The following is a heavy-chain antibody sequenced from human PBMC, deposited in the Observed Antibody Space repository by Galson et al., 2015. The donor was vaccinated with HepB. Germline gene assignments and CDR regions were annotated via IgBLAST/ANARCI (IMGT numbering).Heavy chain of an antibody. J-gene: IGHJ4*02. V-gene: IGHV3-23*01. Sequence: SLRLSCAASGFTFSSYAMSWVRQAPGKGLEWVSAISGSGGSTYYADSVKGRFTISRDNSKNTLYLQMNSLRAEDTAVYYCAKKFPGHSSGYYYFDYWGQGTLVTVSS. D-gene: IGHD3-22*01. CDR3: AKKFPGHSSGYYYFDY. CDR1: GFTFSSYA. CDR2: ISGSGGST.